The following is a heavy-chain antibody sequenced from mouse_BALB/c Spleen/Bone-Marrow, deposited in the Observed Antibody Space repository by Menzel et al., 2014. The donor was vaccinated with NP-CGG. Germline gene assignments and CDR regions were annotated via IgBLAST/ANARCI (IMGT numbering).Heavy chain of an antibody. CDR1: GYAFTSYN. CDR3: ARELSRAMDY. CDR2: IDPYSGGT. J-gene: IGHJ4*01. Sequence: EVQGVESGPELVKPGASVRVSCKASGYAFTSYNMYWVKQSHGRSLEWIGYIDPYSGGTNYNQKFWGKATLTVDKSSSTAYMHLNSLTSEDSAVYYCARELSRAMDYWGQGTSVTVSS. D-gene: IGHD1-1*01. V-gene: IGHV1S135*01.